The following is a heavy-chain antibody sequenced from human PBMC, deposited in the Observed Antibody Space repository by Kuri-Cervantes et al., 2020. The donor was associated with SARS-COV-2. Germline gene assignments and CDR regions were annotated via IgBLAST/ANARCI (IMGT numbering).Heavy chain of an antibody. CDR3: AAEHYFGSGSPVLDI. D-gene: IGHD3-10*01. Sequence: SVTVSCKASGFSFNYSAMMWVRQARGQRLEWIGWIVVGSGTTNYAQNFQERLIITRDMSTGTTYMELSSLRSEDTAVYYCAAEHYFGSGSPVLDIWGQGTMVTVSS. CDR1: GFSFNYSA. J-gene: IGHJ3*02. V-gene: IGHV1-58*02. CDR2: IVVGSGTT.